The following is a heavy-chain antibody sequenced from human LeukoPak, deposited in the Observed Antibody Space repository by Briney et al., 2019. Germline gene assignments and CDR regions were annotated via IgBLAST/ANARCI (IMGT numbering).Heavy chain of an antibody. J-gene: IGHJ6*02. CDR2: INHCGCSS. CDR3: ARDRAYYDFWSGYGHYYYYGMDV. D-gene: IGHD3-3*01. Sequence: ASVKVSCKASGGTFSSYAISWVRQAPGQGLDWMGIINHCGCSSSYAQKFQGRVTMTRDTSTSTAYMELSSLRSEDTAVYYCARDRAYYDFWSGYGHYYYYGMDVWGQGTTVTVSS. CDR1: GGTFSSYA. V-gene: IGHV1-46*01.